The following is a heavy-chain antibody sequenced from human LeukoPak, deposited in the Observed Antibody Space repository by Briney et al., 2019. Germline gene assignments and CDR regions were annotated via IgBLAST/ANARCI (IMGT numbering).Heavy chain of an antibody. V-gene: IGHV1-69*13. J-gene: IGHJ5*02. Sequence: ASVKVSCTASGGPFGSYGISWVRQAPGQGLEWMGQIIPFFGTSNTAQKFQGRVTITADESTRTAYMELSSLRSEDTAVYYCARVTGGRYCSTTSCYMRGWFDPWGQGTLVTVSS. D-gene: IGHD2-2*02. CDR3: ARVTGGRYCSTTSCYMRGWFDP. CDR2: IIPFFGTS. CDR1: GGPFGSYG.